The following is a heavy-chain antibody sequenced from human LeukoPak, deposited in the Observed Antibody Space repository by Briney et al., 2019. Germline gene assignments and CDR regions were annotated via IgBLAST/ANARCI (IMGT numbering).Heavy chain of an antibody. CDR2: ISSSSSTI. V-gene: IGHV3-48*01. Sequence: QTGGSLRLSCAASGFTFSSYSMNWVRQAPGKGLEWVSYISSSSSTIYYADSVKGRFTISRDNTKNSLYLQMNSLRAEDTAVYYCAKDRITVARFDYWGQGTPVTVSS. J-gene: IGHJ4*02. D-gene: IGHD4-23*01. CDR3: AKDRITVARFDY. CDR1: GFTFSSYS.